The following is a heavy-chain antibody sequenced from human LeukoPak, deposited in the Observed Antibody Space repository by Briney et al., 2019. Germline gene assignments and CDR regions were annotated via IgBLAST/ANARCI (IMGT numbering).Heavy chain of an antibody. J-gene: IGHJ4*02. Sequence: SQTLTLTCAISGDSVSSNSAAWNWIRQSPSRGLEWLGRTYYRSKWYNDYAVSVKSRITINPDTSKNQFSLQLNSVTPEDTAVYYCARRPRVEGYDQGFDYWGQGTLVTVSS. D-gene: IGHD5-12*01. V-gene: IGHV6-1*01. CDR2: TYYRSKWYN. CDR1: GDSVSSNSAA. CDR3: ARRPRVEGYDQGFDY.